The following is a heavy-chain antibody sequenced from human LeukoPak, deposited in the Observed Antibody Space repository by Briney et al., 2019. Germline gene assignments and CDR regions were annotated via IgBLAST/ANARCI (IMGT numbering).Heavy chain of an antibody. CDR1: GGSISSYY. Sequence: SETLSLTCTVSGGSISSYYWNWIRQPAGKGLEWIGRIYTSGSTSGSTSCNPSLKSRVTISVDMSKNQFSLSLSSVTAADTAVYYCARTQYSSGWYVDYWGQGTLVTVSS. CDR2: IYTSGSTSGST. D-gene: IGHD6-19*01. CDR3: ARTQYSSGWYVDY. J-gene: IGHJ4*02. V-gene: IGHV4-4*07.